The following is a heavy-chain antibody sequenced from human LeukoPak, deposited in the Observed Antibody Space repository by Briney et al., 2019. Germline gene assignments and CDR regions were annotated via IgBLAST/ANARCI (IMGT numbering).Heavy chain of an antibody. CDR1: GLTFDDYA. J-gene: IGHJ6*02. Sequence: GGSLRLSCAASGLTFDDYAMHWVRQAPGKGLEWVSGISWNSGSIGYADSVKGRFTISRDNAKNSLYLQMNSLRAEDTASYHCAKDIYYYDGYGMDVWGQGTTVTVSS. D-gene: IGHD3-22*01. V-gene: IGHV3-9*01. CDR2: ISWNSGSI. CDR3: AKDIYYYDGYGMDV.